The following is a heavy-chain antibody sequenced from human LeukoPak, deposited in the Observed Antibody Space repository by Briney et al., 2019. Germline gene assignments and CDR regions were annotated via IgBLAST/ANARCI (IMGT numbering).Heavy chain of an antibody. Sequence: SGGSLRLSCAASGFTFSSYGMHWVRQAPGKGLEWVAFIRYDGSNKYYADSVKGRFTISRDNSKNTLYLQMNSLRAEDTAVYYCAKDPPLYGGNSAKGYFDYWGQGTLVTVSS. D-gene: IGHD4-23*01. CDR1: GFTFSSYG. J-gene: IGHJ4*02. CDR3: AKDPPLYGGNSAKGYFDY. V-gene: IGHV3-30*02. CDR2: IRYDGSNK.